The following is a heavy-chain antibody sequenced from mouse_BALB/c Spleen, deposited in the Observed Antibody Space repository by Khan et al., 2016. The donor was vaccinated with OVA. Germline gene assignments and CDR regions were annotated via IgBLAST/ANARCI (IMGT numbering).Heavy chain of an antibody. V-gene: IGHV1-4*01. J-gene: IGHJ3*01. CDR2: IIPSNDYT. CDR3: VREGAYYRSDGWFAY. D-gene: IGHD2-14*01. Sequence: QVQLQQSGAELARPGASVKMSCKASGYTFTTYTIHWVKQRPGQGLEWIGYIIPSNDYTNYNQTFKDRATLTADKSSSTASLQLSSLTSEDSAGDYCVREGAYYRSDGWFAYWGQGTLVTVSA. CDR1: GYTFTTYT.